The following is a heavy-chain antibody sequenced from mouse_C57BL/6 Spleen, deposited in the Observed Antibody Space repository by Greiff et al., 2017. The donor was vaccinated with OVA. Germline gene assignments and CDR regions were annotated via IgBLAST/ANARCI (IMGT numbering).Heavy chain of an antibody. CDR1: GYTFTDYY. J-gene: IGHJ4*01. D-gene: IGHD2-4*01. CDR3: ASQGLREAMDY. CDR2: INPNNGGT. V-gene: IGHV1-26*01. Sequence: EVQLQQSGPELVKPGASVKISCKASGYTFTDYYMNWVKQSHGKSLEWIGDINPNNGGTSYNQKFKGKATLTVDKSSSTAYMELRSPTSEDSAVYYCASQGLREAMDYWGQGTSVTVSS.